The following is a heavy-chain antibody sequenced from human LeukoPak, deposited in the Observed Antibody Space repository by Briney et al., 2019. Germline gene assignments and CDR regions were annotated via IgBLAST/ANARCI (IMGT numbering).Heavy chain of an antibody. D-gene: IGHD6-19*01. J-gene: IGHJ6*02. CDR3: ARGNRDTSGFYYYYGMDV. V-gene: IGHV3-9*01. CDR2: ISWDSRNI. CDR1: GFTFDDYA. Sequence: PGGSLRLSCAASGFTFDDYAMFWVRQAPGEDLEWVSGISWDSRNIGYAASVKGRFTVPRDNGKNSLYLQINSLRVEDTALYYCARGNRDTSGFYYYYGMDVWGQGTTVSVSS.